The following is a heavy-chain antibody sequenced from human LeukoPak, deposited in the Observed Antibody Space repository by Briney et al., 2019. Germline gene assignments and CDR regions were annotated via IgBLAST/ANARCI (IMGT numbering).Heavy chain of an antibody. CDR1: GYTFTSYY. CDR3: ARGAPVVVPSDYGPGYFRL. V-gene: IGHV1-46*01. J-gene: IGHJ1*01. Sequence: ASVKVSCKASGYTFTSYYMHWLRQAPGHGLEWMGIINPSGASTSYAQKFQGGVTMTRDTSTSTVYMELSSLRSEDTAVYYCARGAPVVVPSDYGPGYFRLWGQGTLVTVSS. CDR2: INPSGAST. D-gene: IGHD2-15*01.